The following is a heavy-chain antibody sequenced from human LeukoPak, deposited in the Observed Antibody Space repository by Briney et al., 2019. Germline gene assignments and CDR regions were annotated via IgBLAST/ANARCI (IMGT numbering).Heavy chain of an antibody. V-gene: IGHV1-69*04. CDR3: ARDVDSSSYD. J-gene: IGHJ4*02. Sequence: SVKVSCKASGGTFSSYAISWVRQAPGQGLEWMGRIIPILGIANYAQKFQGRVTITADKSTSTAYMELTRLRSDDTAVYYCARDVDSSSYDWGQGTLVTVSS. CDR2: IIPILGIA. CDR1: GGTFSSYA. D-gene: IGHD6-6*01.